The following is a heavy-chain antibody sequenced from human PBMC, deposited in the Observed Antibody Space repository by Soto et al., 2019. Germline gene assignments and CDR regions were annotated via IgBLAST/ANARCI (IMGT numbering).Heavy chain of an antibody. J-gene: IGHJ4*02. Sequence: QITLNESGPTVVKPAEPLTLTCTFSGFSLTTSGVGVGWIRQSPGKAPEWLALIYWDDDKRYSASLKSRLTLTKDTSKNQVVLTMASVDPADTATYYCAHRILRTVFGLVTTTAIYFDFWGQGTPVVVSS. CDR1: GFSLTTSGVG. CDR2: IYWDDDK. CDR3: AHRILRTVFGLVTTTAIYFDF. V-gene: IGHV2-5*02. D-gene: IGHD3-3*01.